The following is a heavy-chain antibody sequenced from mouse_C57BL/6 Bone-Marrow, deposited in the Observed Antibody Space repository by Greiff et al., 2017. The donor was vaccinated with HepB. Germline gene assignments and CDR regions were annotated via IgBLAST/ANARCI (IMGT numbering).Heavy chain of an antibody. CDR1: GYTFTSYW. V-gene: IGHV1-55*01. CDR2: IYPGSGST. D-gene: IGHD2-3*01. CDR3: ACDGYYSHWYFDV. Sequence: VQLQQPGAELVKPGASVKMSCKASGYTFTSYWITWVKQRPGQGLEWIGDIYPGSGSTNYNEKFKSNATLTVDTSSSTAYMQLSSLTSEDSAVYYCACDGYYSHWYFDVWGTGTTVTVSS. J-gene: IGHJ1*03.